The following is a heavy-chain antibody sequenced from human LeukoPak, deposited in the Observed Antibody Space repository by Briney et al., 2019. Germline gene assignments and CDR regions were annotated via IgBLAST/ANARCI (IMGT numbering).Heavy chain of an antibody. CDR3: ARAALTYYDILTGWSGAFDI. Sequence: EASVKVSCKASGGTFSSYAISWVRQAPGQGIEWMGGIIPIFGTANYAQKFQGRVTITADKSKSTAYMELSSLSSEDTAVYYCARAALTYYDILTGWSGAFDIWGQGTMVPVSS. V-gene: IGHV1-69*06. J-gene: IGHJ3*02. CDR1: GGTFSSYA. D-gene: IGHD3-9*01. CDR2: IIPIFGTA.